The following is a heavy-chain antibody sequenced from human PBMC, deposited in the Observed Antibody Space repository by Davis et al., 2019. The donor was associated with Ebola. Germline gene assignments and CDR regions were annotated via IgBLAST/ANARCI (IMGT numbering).Heavy chain of an antibody. CDR1: GFTFSSYA. CDR3: ARERIELELLYYYYGMDV. V-gene: IGHV3-30-3*01. D-gene: IGHD1-7*01. CDR2: ISYDGSNK. J-gene: IGHJ6*02. Sequence: SLKISCAASGFTFSSYAMHWVRQAPGKGLEWVTVISYDGSNKYYADSVKGRFTISRDNSKNTLYLQMNSLRAEDTAVYYCARERIELELLYYYYGMDVWGQGTTVTVSS.